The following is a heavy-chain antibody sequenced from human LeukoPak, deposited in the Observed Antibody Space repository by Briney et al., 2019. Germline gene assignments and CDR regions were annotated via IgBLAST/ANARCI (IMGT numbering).Heavy chain of an antibody. CDR2: ISSSSSTI. CDR3: ARSYRTAMVSAYFDY. V-gene: IGHV3-48*01. D-gene: IGHD5-18*01. Sequence: GGSLRLSCAASGFTFSSYSMNWVRQAPGKGLEWVSYISSSSSTIYYADSVKGRFTISRDNAKNSLYLQMNSLRAEDTAVYYCARSYRTAMVSAYFDYWGQGTLVTVSS. J-gene: IGHJ4*02. CDR1: GFTFSSYS.